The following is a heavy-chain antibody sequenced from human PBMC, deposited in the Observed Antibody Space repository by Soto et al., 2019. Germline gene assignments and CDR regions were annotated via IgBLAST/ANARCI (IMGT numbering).Heavy chain of an antibody. Sequence: ASVKVSCKASGGTFSSYAISWVRQAPGQGLEWMGWMNPNSGNTGYAQKFQGRVTMTRNTSISTAYMELSSLRSEDTAVYYCARQLRRDFASRIYYYYGMDVWGQGTTVTVSS. CDR1: GGTFSSYA. D-gene: IGHD3-16*01. CDR2: MNPNSGNT. V-gene: IGHV1-8*02. J-gene: IGHJ6*02. CDR3: ARQLRRDFASRIYYYYGMDV.